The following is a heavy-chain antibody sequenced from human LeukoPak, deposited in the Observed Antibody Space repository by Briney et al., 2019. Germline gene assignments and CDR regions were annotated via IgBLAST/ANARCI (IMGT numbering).Heavy chain of an antibody. CDR2: INHSGST. V-gene: IGHV4-34*01. CDR1: GGSLSGYY. J-gene: IGHJ5*02. D-gene: IGHD2-2*01. Sequence: SETLSLTCAVYGGSLSGYYWSWIRQPPGKGLEWIGEINHSGSTNYNPSLKSRVTISVDTSKNQFSLKLSSVTAADTAVYYCARKAVSCSSTSCYPASNWFDPWGQGTLVTVSS. CDR3: ARKAVSCSSTSCYPASNWFDP.